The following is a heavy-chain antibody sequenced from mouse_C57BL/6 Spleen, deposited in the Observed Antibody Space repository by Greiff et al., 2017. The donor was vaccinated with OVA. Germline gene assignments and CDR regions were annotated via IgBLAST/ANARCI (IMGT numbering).Heavy chain of an antibody. D-gene: IGHD3-2*02. V-gene: IGHV1-59*01. Sequence: QVQLQQPGAELVRPGTSVKLSCKASGYTFTSYWMHWVKQRPGQGLEWIGVIDPSDSYTNYNQKFKGKATLTVDTSSSTAYMQLSSLTSEDSAVYYCASWTAQGYYAMDYWGQGTSVTVSS. CDR1: GYTFTSYW. CDR3: ASWTAQGYYAMDY. CDR2: IDPSDSYT. J-gene: IGHJ4*01.